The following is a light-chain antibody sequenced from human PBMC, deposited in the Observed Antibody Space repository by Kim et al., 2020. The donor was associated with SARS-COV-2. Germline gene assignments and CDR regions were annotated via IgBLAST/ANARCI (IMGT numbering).Light chain of an antibody. J-gene: IGLJ1*01. Sequence: GQSLTISCTGTSSDIGTYNYVSWYQQYPGKAPRLMIYDVSRRPLGVSIRFSGSKSGNTASLTISGLQADDEADYYCYSFTTSSTYVFGTGTKVTVL. CDR3: YSFTTSSTYV. CDR1: SSDIGTYNY. V-gene: IGLV2-14*04. CDR2: DVS.